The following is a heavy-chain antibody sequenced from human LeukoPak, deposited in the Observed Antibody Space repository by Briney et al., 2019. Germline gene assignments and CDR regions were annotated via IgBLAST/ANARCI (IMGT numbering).Heavy chain of an antibody. Sequence: ASVKVSCKASGYTFTGYYMLWVRQAPGQGLEWMGWINPNSGGTNYARNLQGRVTMTTDTSTSTAFMELRSLRSDDTAVYYCAARSGTFPYYFDYWGQGTLVTVSS. J-gene: IGHJ4*02. CDR1: GYTFTGYY. CDR2: INPNSGGT. D-gene: IGHD3-10*01. V-gene: IGHV1-2*02. CDR3: AARSGTFPYYFDY.